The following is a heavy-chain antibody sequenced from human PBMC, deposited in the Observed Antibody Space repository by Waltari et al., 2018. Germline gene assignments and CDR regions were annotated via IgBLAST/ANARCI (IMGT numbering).Heavy chain of an antibody. CDR3: SAWDSHYVRGHPIFDY. J-gene: IGHJ4*02. V-gene: IGHV1-69*12. CDR2: IIPIFGTA. Sequence: QVQLVQSGAEVKKPGSSVKVSCKASGGTFSSYAISWVRQAPGHGLEWMGGIIPIFGTANYAQKFQGRVTITADESTSTAYMELSSLRSEDTAVYYCSAWDSHYVRGHPIFDYWGQGTLVTVSS. CDR1: GGTFSSYA. D-gene: IGHD3-16*01.